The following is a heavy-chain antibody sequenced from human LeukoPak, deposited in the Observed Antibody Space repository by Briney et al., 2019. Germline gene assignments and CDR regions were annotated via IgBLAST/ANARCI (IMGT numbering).Heavy chain of an antibody. CDR2: ITSSGTTI. J-gene: IGHJ4*02. D-gene: IGHD3-10*01. CDR1: GFIFSSYE. CDR3: ARDMGVIFSVFDY. V-gene: IGHV3-48*03. Sequence: GGSLRLSCAASGFIFSSYEMHWVRQAPGKGLEWVSHITSSGTTIYYADSVKGRFTISRDNAKNSPYLQMNSLRAEDTAVYYCARDMGVIFSVFDYWGQGTLVTVSS.